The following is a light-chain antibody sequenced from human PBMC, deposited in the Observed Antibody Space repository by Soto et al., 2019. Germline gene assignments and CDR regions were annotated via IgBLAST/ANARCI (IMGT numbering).Light chain of an antibody. Sequence: QSALTQPPSASGSPGQSVTISCTGTGSDVGGYNYVSWYQQHPGKAPKVMIYEVSKRPSGVPDRFSGSKSGNTASLTVTGLQAEDEAEYYCSSYAGSNSVLFGGGTKLTVL. CDR3: SSYAGSNSVL. CDR2: EVS. J-gene: IGLJ2*01. V-gene: IGLV2-8*01. CDR1: GSDVGGYNY.